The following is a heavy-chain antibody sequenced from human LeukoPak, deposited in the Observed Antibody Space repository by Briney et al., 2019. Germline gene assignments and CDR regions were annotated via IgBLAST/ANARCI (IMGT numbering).Heavy chain of an antibody. CDR2: TSYSGSA. CDR3: ARLRGSYGGDAFDI. CDR1: GDSISNSRYS. Sequence: SETLSLTCTVSGDSISNSRYSWGWIRQPPGKGLEWIGTTSYSGSAYYNPSLKSRVTISVDTSKNQFSLKLSSVTAADTAVFYCARLRGSYGGDAFDIWGQGTMVTVSS. J-gene: IGHJ3*02. V-gene: IGHV4-39*01. D-gene: IGHD1-26*01.